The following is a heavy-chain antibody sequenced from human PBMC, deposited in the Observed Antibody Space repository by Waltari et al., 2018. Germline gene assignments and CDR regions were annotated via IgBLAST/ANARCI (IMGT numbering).Heavy chain of an antibody. V-gene: IGHV3-23*01. J-gene: IGHJ3*02. CDR2: IRGSGGSK. D-gene: IGHD3-3*01. Sequence: VPETPGKGLEWVSAIRGSGGSKYYADSVKGRFTIARDTSKNTLYLQMNRLRAEDTAVYYCAKDRAAIFGVVNQFDIWGQGTMVTVSS. CDR3: AKDRAAIFGVVNQFDI.